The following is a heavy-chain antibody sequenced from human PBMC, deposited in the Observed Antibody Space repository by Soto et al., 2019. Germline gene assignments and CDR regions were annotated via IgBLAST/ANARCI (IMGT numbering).Heavy chain of an antibody. CDR3: AKDRIAAAGRTNWFDP. D-gene: IGHD6-13*01. J-gene: IGHJ5*02. CDR1: GFTFSSYA. CDR2: ISYDGSNK. V-gene: IGHV3-30-3*01. Sequence: GGSLRLSCAASGFTFSSYAMHWVRQAPGKGLEWVAVISYDGSNKYYADSVKGRFTISRDNSKNTLYLQMNSLRAEDTAVYYCAKDRIAAAGRTNWFDPWGQGTLVTVSS.